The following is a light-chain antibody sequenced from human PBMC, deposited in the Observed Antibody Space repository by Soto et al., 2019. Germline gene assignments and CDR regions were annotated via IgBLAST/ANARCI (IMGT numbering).Light chain of an antibody. Sequence: EIVLTQSPGTLSLSPGERATLSCRASQSVSSSYLAWYQQKPGQAPSLLIYAASTRATGVPARFSGSGSGTEFTLTITSLQSEDFAVYFCQQYANWPPVIFGGGTKVDIK. V-gene: IGKV3-15*01. CDR2: AAS. J-gene: IGKJ4*01. CDR1: QSVSSSY. CDR3: QQYANWPPVI.